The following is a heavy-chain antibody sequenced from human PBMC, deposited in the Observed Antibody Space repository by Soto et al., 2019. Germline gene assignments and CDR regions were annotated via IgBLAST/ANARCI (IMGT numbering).Heavy chain of an antibody. J-gene: IGHJ4*02. CDR1: GFTFSSYW. V-gene: IGHV3-74*01. CDR2: INSDGSST. D-gene: IGHD2-21*01. CDR3: ARLTAYYFDY. Sequence: GGSLRLSCAASGFTFSSYWMHWVRQAPGEGLVWVSRINSDGSSTSYADSVKGRFTISRDNAKNTLYLQMNSLRADDTAVYYCARLTAYYFDYWGLGTMVTVSS.